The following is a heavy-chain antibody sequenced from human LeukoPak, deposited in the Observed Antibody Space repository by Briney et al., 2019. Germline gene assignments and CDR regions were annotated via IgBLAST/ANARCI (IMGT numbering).Heavy chain of an antibody. CDR2: INTNSGGT. D-gene: IGHD1-20*01. CDR1: GYSFTGYF. V-gene: IGHV1-2*02. CDR3: ARGPGNQRLYNYFDP. Sequence: GASVKVSCKASGYSFTGYFVHWVRQAPGQGLEWMGCINTNSGGTYYAQKFQGRVTMTRDTSITTAYMDLSRLRSGDTAVYYCARGPGNQRLYNYFDPWGQGTLVTVSS. J-gene: IGHJ5*02.